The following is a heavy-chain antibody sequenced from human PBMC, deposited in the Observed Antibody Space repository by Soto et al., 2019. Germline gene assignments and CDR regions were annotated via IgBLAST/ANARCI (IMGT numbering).Heavy chain of an antibody. CDR1: GGTFSSYA. CDR3: ARVPRIAAAGLVDV. D-gene: IGHD6-13*01. J-gene: IGHJ6*02. V-gene: IGHV1-69*13. Sequence: SVKVSCKASGGTFSSYAISWVRQAPGQGLEWMGGIIPIFGTANYTQKFQGRVTITADESTSTAYMELSSLRSEDTAVYYCARVPRIAAAGLVDVWGQGTTVTVSS. CDR2: IIPIFGTA.